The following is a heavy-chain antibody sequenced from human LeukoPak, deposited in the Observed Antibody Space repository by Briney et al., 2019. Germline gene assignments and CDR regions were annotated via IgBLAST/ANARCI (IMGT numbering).Heavy chain of an antibody. J-gene: IGHJ4*02. CDR1: GYSFTSYA. D-gene: IGHD6-19*01. V-gene: IGHV1-3*01. Sequence: GASVKVSCKASGYSFTSYAMHWVRQAPGQRPEGMGWINAGNGNTKYSQKFQGRVTITRDTSASTAYMELSSLRSEDTAVYYCARPSYSSGPYFDSWGQGTLVTVSS. CDR3: ARPSYSSGPYFDS. CDR2: INAGNGNT.